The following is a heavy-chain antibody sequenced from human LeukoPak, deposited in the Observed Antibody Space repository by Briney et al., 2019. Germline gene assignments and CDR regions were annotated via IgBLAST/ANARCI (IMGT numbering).Heavy chain of an antibody. Sequence: GGSLRLSCAASGFTFSSYWMSWVRQAPGKGLEWVGFIRSKAYGGTTEYAASVKGRFTISRDDSKSIAYLQMNSLKTEDTAVYYCTRARRGSGSYYNDRPFDYWGQGTLVTVSS. CDR1: GFTFSSYW. CDR3: TRARRGSGSYYNDRPFDY. CDR2: IRSKAYGGTT. J-gene: IGHJ4*02. D-gene: IGHD3-10*01. V-gene: IGHV3-49*04.